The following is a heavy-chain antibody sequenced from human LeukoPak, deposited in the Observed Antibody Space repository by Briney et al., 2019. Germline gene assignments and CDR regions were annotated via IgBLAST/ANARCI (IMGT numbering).Heavy chain of an antibody. CDR1: GGTFSSYA. Sequence: GASVKVSCKASGGTFSSYAISWVRQAPGQGLEWMGGIIPIFGTANYAQKFQGRVTITADESTSTAYMELSSLRSEDTAVYYCASNRIRVTTPPTEGFDPWGQGTLVTVSS. CDR3: ASNRIRVTTPPTEGFDP. V-gene: IGHV1-69*13. D-gene: IGHD4-17*01. CDR2: IIPIFGTA. J-gene: IGHJ5*02.